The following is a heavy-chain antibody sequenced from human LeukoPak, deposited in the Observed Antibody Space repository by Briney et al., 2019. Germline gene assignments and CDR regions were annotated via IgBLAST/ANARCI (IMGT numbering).Heavy chain of an antibody. CDR3: ARGYSSGWYYFDY. CDR1: GFSFSSYN. D-gene: IGHD6-19*01. CDR2: ITSSSTYT. V-gene: IGHV3-21*01. J-gene: IGHJ4*02. Sequence: GGSLRLSCAASGFSFSSYNMNWVRQTPGKGLEWASSITSSSTYTFYADSVKGRFTISRDNARNSLYLQMNSLRAEDTAVYYCARGYSSGWYYFDYWGQGTLVTVSS.